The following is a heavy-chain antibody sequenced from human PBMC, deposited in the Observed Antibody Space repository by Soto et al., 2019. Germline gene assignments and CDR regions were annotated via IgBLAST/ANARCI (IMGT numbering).Heavy chain of an antibody. CDR2: ISAYNGNT. J-gene: IGHJ6*03. Sequence: ASVKVSCKASGYTFTSYGISWVRQATGQGLEWMGWISAYNGNTNYAQKLQGRVTMTTDTSTSTAYMELRSLRSDDTAVYYCARTSLLWFGELYPSGMDVWGKGATVTVSS. CDR3: ARTSLLWFGELYPSGMDV. CDR1: GYTFTSYG. D-gene: IGHD3-10*01. V-gene: IGHV1-18*01.